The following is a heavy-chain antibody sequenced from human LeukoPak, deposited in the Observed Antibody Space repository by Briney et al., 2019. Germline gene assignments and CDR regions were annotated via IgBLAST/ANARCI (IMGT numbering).Heavy chain of an antibody. J-gene: IGHJ4*02. V-gene: IGHV3-23*01. CDR1: GFTFSNQA. CDR2: ISVTGDRT. CDR3: ARKSSTGRYFDY. Sequence: GGSLRLSCVASGFTFSNQAMTWVRQTPGKGLEWVSTISVTGDRTYYADSVKGRFTVSRDNSKNSLYLQMNSLRAEDTAVYYCARKSSTGRYFDYCGQGTLVTVSS. D-gene: IGHD6-19*01.